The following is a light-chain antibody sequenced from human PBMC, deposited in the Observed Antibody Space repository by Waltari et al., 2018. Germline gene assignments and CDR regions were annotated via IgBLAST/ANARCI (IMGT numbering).Light chain of an antibody. J-gene: IGLJ2*01. CDR2: VNN. Sequence: QSVLTQPPSVSGAPGQRVTISCTGSSSNIGAAYDVHWYQQLPKTAPKLLIYVNNIRPPGLPDRIAGFQSGTSASLTITGFQAEDEADYYCQSYDRSLSAVVFGGGTKLTVL. CDR3: QSYDRSLSAVV. V-gene: IGLV1-40*01. CDR1: SSNIGAAYD.